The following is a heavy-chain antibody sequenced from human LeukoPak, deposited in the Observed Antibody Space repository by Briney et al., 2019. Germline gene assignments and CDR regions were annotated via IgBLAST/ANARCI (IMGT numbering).Heavy chain of an antibody. J-gene: IGHJ5*02. CDR1: GGTFSSYA. CDR3: ASSGYSYGRLGGNWFDP. V-gene: IGHV1-69*01. CDR2: IIPIFGTA. D-gene: IGHD5-18*01. Sequence: ASVTVSCKASGGTFSSYAISWVRQAPGQGLGWMGGIIPIFGTANYAQKFQGRVTIAADESTSTAYMELSSLRSEDTAVYYCASSGYSYGRLGGNWFDPWGQGTLVTVSS.